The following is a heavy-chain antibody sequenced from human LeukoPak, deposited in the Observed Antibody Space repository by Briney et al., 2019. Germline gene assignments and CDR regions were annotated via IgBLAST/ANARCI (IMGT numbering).Heavy chain of an antibody. V-gene: IGHV4-59*01. D-gene: IGHD1-1*01. CDR2: IYYSGST. Sequence: PSETLSLTCTASGGSISSYYWSWIRQPPGKGLEWIGYIYYSGSTNYNPSLKSRVTISVDTSKSQFSLKLSSVTAADTAVYYCARHGTPGTNLNWFDPWGRGTLVTVSS. CDR3: ARHGTPGTNLNWFDP. J-gene: IGHJ5*02. CDR1: GGSISSYY.